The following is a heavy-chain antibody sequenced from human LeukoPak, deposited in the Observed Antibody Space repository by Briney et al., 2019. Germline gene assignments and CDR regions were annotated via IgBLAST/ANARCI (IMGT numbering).Heavy chain of an antibody. J-gene: IGHJ4*02. Sequence: PGRSLRLSCAASGFTFSSYSMNWVRQALGKGLEWVSSISSSSSYIYYADSVRGRFTISRDNAKNSLYLQMNSLRAEDTAVYYCARDLGGDYFDYWGQGTLVTVSS. CDR3: ARDLGGDYFDY. CDR2: ISSSSSYI. V-gene: IGHV3-21*01. CDR1: GFTFSSYS. D-gene: IGHD1-26*01.